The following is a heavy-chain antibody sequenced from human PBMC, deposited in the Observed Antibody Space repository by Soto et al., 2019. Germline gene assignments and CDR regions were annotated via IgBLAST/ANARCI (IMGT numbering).Heavy chain of an antibody. D-gene: IGHD5-12*01. CDR1: GYTLTELS. CDR3: ATGITDIVATMVRNYYYYYMDV. Sequence: ASVKVSCKVSGYTLTELSMHWVRQAPGKGLEWMGGFDPEDGETIYAQKFQGRVTMTEDTSTETAYMELSSLRSEDTAVYYCATGITDIVATMVRNYYYYYMDVWGKGTTVTVSS. J-gene: IGHJ6*03. V-gene: IGHV1-24*01. CDR2: FDPEDGET.